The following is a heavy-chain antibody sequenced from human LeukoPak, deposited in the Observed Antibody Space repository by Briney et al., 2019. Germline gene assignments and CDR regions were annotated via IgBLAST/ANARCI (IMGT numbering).Heavy chain of an antibody. Sequence: GGSLRLSCAASGFTFSSYGMHWVRQAPSKGLEWVSFIRYDESNKYYADSVKGRFTISRDNSKNTLYLQMNSLRAEDTAVYYCARPHTGYYYYYGMDVWGQGTTVTVSS. J-gene: IGHJ6*02. CDR1: GFTFSSYG. CDR3: ARPHTGYYYYYGMDV. CDR2: IRYDESNK. V-gene: IGHV3-30*02.